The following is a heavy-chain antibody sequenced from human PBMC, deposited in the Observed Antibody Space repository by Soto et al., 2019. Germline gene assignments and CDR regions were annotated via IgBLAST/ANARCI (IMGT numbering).Heavy chain of an antibody. J-gene: IGHJ6*02. CDR2: IDPSDSRT. V-gene: IGHV5-10-1*01. Sequence: GESLKISCEASGYMFPIYHISWVRQMPGKGLEWVGKIDPSDSRTMYRPSSRARITISVDKSINTAYLEWGRLKASDTAMYYCAGHTCFRGLDVWGQGTPVTVSS. CDR3: AGHTCFRGLDV. CDR1: GYMFPIYH.